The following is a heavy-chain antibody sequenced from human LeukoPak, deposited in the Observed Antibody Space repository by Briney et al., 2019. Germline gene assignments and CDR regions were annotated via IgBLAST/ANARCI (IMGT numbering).Heavy chain of an antibody. D-gene: IGHD2-2*01. J-gene: IGHJ4*02. CDR2: IKPDSGQT. Sequence: GASVKVSCKASGYVFASHWVHWFRQAPGQGLEWVGFIKPDSGQTGLPQSLQGRVTLTRDTSISTVYMELNGLTSDDTAVYFCARDYPHQRFDIWGQGTLVTVSS. V-gene: IGHV1-2*02. CDR1: GYVFASHW. CDR3: ARDYPHQRFDI.